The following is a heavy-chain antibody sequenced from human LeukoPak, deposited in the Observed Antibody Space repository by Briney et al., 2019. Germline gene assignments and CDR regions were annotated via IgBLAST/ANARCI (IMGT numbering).Heavy chain of an antibody. CDR1: GGSISSYY. CDR3: ARDGHYYDSSGSYYYYYYMDV. CDR2: IYTSGST. V-gene: IGHV4-4*07. D-gene: IGHD3-22*01. Sequence: SETLSLTCTVSGGSISSYYWSWIRQPAGKGLEWIGRIYTSGSTNYSPSLKSRVTMSVDTSKNQFSLKLSSVTAADTAVYYCARDGHYYDSSGSYYYYYYMDVWGKGTTVTVSS. J-gene: IGHJ6*03.